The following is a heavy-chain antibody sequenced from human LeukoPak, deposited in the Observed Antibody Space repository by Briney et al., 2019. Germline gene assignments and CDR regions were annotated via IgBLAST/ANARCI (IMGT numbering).Heavy chain of an antibody. D-gene: IGHD5-24*01. CDR3: ARDTPSRRDGYDFDY. CDR2: ISGYNGNT. Sequence: ASVRVSCKASGYTFTSYGISWVRQAPGQGLEWMGWISGYNGNTNYAQELQGRVTMTTDTSTSAAYMELRSLRSDDTAVYYCARDTPSRRDGYDFDYWGQGTLVTVSS. J-gene: IGHJ4*02. V-gene: IGHV1-18*01. CDR1: GYTFTSYG.